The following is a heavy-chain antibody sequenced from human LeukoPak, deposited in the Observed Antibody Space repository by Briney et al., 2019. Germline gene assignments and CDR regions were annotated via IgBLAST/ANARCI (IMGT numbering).Heavy chain of an antibody. V-gene: IGHV3-74*03. CDR1: GFSFSSYW. CDR3: ASSTYSGSHWDAFNI. J-gene: IGHJ3*02. D-gene: IGHD1-26*01. Sequence: GGSLRLSCAASGFSFSSYWMHWVRQAPGEGLVWVSRIDSFGSSATYADSVKGRFTVSRDSAKNTLYLQMNSLRAEDAAVYYCASSTYSGSHWDAFNIWGQGTMVTVSS. CDR2: IDSFGSSA.